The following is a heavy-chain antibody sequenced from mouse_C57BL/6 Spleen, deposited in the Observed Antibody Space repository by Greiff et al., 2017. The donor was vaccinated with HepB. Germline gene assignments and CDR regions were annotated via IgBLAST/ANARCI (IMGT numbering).Heavy chain of an antibody. CDR2: FHPYNDDT. CDR3: AMRYYDYGGAMDY. V-gene: IGHV1-47*01. Sequence: QVQLKESGAELVKPGASVKMSCKASGYTFTTYPIEWMKQNHGKSLEWIANFHPYNDDTKYNEKFKGKATLTVEKSSSTVYLELSRLTSDDSAVYYCAMRYYDYGGAMDYWGQGTSVTVSS. D-gene: IGHD2-4*01. J-gene: IGHJ4*01. CDR1: GYTFTTYP.